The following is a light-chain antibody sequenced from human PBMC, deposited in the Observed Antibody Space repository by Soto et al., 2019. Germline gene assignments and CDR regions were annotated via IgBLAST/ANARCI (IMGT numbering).Light chain of an antibody. CDR1: QSLLHSNGYNY. J-gene: IGKJ1*01. Sequence: DIVMTQSPLSLPVTPGEPASISCRSSQSLLHSNGYNYLDWYLQKPGQSPPLLIYLGSNLASGVPDRLSGSGSGTDFTLKISRVEDEDVGVYYCMQALQTPKTFGQGTKVEIK. CDR3: MQALQTPKT. V-gene: IGKV2-28*01. CDR2: LGS.